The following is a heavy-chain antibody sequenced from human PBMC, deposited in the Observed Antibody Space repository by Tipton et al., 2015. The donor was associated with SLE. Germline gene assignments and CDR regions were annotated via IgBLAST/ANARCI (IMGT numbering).Heavy chain of an antibody. J-gene: IGHJ3*02. D-gene: IGHD1-20*01. CDR3: AREEDITGALVDI. Sequence: TLSLTCAVYGGSFSGYYWSWSRQPPGKGLEWIGSIYYSGSTNYNPSLKSRVTISVDTSKNQFSLKLSSVTAADTAVYYCAREEDITGALVDIWGQGTMVTVSS. CDR2: IYYSGST. CDR1: GGSFSGYY. V-gene: IGHV4-34*01.